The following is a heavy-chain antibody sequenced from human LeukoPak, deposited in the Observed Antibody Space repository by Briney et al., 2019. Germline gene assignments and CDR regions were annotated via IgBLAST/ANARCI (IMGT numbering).Heavy chain of an antibody. J-gene: IGHJ4*02. CDR3: ARGMYFYDTSGYPHPFDY. CDR2: INPDSGGT. Sequence: ASVKVSCKASGYRFSDYYLHWVRQAPGQGVEWMGWINPDSGGTKYAQNYQGRVTMTRDTSITTAYMELSRLRSDDRAVYYCARGMYFYDTSGYPHPFDYWGQGTLVTVSS. V-gene: IGHV1-2*02. CDR1: GYRFSDYY. D-gene: IGHD3-22*01.